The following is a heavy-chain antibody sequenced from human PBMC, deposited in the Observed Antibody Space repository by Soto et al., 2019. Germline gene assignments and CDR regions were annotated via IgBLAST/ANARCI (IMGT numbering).Heavy chain of an antibody. CDR1: GFTFSGSA. J-gene: IGHJ2*01. D-gene: IGHD3-3*02. V-gene: IGHV3-73*02. Sequence: EVQLVESGGGLVQPGGSLELSCEASGFTFSGSAMHWVRHASGKGLEWVGRIRSKTNTYATAYAASVKGRFTISRDDSKNTAYLQMNSLKTEDTAVYYCTRIFGDEGYYCDVWGRGTLVTVSS. CDR2: IRSKTNTYAT. CDR3: TRIFGDEGYYCDV.